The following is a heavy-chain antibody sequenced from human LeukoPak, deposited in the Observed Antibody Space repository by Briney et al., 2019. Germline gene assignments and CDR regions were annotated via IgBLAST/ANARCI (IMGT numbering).Heavy chain of an antibody. CDR2: INHSGST. D-gene: IGHD2-15*01. J-gene: IGHJ4*02. Sequence: TSETLSLTCAVYGGSFSGYYWSWIRQPPGKGLEWIGEINHSGSTNYNPSLKSRVTISVDTSKNQFPLKLSSVTAADTAVYYCARGSHMVVVVAATGGYFDYWGQGTLVTVSS. CDR3: ARGSHMVVVVAATGGYFDY. CDR1: GGSFSGYY. V-gene: IGHV4-34*01.